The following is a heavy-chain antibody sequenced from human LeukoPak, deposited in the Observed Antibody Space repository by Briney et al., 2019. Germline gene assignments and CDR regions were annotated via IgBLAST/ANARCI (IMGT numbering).Heavy chain of an antibody. J-gene: IGHJ4*02. CDR3: ARGGWLQVSRTRFDS. CDR2: ISYDGTNK. D-gene: IGHD5-18*01. V-gene: IGHV3-30-3*01. Sequence: GGSLRLSCVASAGSSFSGSAMHWVRPAPGKGPDWLAEISYDGTNKNYADSVTGGFSISRDYSDNALYLQMNSLRTDETALYCCARGGWLQVSRTRFDSWGQGTLVTVSS. CDR1: AGSSFSGSA.